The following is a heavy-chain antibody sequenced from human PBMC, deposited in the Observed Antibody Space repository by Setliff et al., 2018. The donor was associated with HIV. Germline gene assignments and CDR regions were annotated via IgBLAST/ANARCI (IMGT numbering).Heavy chain of an antibody. CDR3: ARHSYYASGSYLYYDGMDV. CDR1: GGSISNFY. Sequence: SETLSLTCIVSGGSISNFYCSWSWIRQPPGKGLEWIGYIYTSGSTKYNPSLKSRVTISLDTSKNQFSLKLSSVTAADTAVYYCARHSYYASGSYLYYDGMDVWGQGTTVTVSS. D-gene: IGHD3-10*01. V-gene: IGHV4-4*09. J-gene: IGHJ6*02. CDR2: IYTSGST.